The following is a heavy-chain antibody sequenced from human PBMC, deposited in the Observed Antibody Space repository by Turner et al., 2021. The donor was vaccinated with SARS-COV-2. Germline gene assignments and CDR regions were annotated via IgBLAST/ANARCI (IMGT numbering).Heavy chain of an antibody. CDR2: IWYDGSNK. Sequence: VQLLESGGGVVQPGRSLRLSCAASGFTFSSYGMHWVRQAPGKGLEWVAVIWYDGSNKYYADSVNGRFTISRDNSKNTLYLQMNSLRAEDTAVYYCARDKGEGSSGWLIPSGSYYFDYWGQGTLVTVSS. CDR1: GFTFSSYG. J-gene: IGHJ4*02. D-gene: IGHD6-19*01. CDR3: ARDKGEGSSGWLIPSGSYYFDY. V-gene: IGHV3-33*01.